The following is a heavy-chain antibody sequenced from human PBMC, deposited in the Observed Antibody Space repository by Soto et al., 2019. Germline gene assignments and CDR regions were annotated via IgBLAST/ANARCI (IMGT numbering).Heavy chain of an antibody. CDR2: ISYDGSNK. J-gene: IGHJ3*02. V-gene: IGHV3-30-3*01. CDR1: GFTFSSYA. Sequence: QVQLVESGGGVVQPGRSLRLSCAASGFTFSSYAMHWVRQAPGKGLEWVAVISYDGSNKYYADSVKGRFTISRDNSKNTLYLQMSSLRAEDTAVYYCAREENSNYGAFDIWGQGTMVTVSS. CDR3: AREENSNYGAFDI. D-gene: IGHD1-7*01.